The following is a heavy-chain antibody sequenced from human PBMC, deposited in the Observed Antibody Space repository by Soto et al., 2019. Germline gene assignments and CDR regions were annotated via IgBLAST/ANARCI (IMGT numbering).Heavy chain of an antibody. D-gene: IGHD2-21*01. Sequence: SETLSLTCTVSGCSISSSSYYWGWIRQPPGKGLEWIGSIYYSGSTYYNPSLKSRVTISVDTSKNQFSLKLSSVTAADTAVYYWASLERGLQGVWCFAPGGQEPLVPVSS. CDR3: ASLERGLQGVWCFAP. J-gene: IGHJ5*02. CDR2: IYYSGST. V-gene: IGHV4-39*01. CDR1: GCSISSSSYY.